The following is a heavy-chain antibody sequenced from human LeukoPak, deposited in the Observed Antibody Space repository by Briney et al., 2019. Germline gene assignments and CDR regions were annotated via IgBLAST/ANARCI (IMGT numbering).Heavy chain of an antibody. D-gene: IGHD5-12*01. CDR1: GYTFTGYY. J-gene: IGHJ4*02. V-gene: IGHV1-2*02. CDR2: INPNSGGT. Sequence: ASVKVSCKASGYTFTGYYMHWVRQAPGQGLEWMGWINPNSGGTNYAQKFQGRVTMTRDTSISTAYMELSRLRSDDTAVYYCAKDQDSGYDFFVVFRHWGQGTLVTVSS. CDR3: AKDQDSGYDFFVVFRH.